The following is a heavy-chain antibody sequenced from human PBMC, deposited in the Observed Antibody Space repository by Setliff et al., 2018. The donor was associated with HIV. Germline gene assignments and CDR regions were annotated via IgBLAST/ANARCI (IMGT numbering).Heavy chain of an antibody. D-gene: IGHD6-19*01. CDR3: AKPLPTANGWHRVFDF. J-gene: IGHJ4*02. CDR1: GFTFYTYA. Sequence: GSLRLSCAASGFTFYTYAMSWVRQAPGKGLEWVSTFGYSGSDTYYADSVKGRFTISRDNSKGILYPQMNSLRVEDTAMYYCAKPLPTANGWHRVFDFWGQGTSVTVSS. V-gene: IGHV3-23*01. CDR2: FGYSGSDT.